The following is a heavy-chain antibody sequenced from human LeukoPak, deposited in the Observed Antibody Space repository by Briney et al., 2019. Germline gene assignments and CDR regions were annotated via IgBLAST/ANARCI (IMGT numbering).Heavy chain of an antibody. CDR2: IYHSGST. CDR1: GGSISSGGYS. CDR3: ARALKGPTPYYFDY. J-gene: IGHJ4*02. V-gene: IGHV4-30-2*01. Sequence: PSQTLSLTCAVSGGSISSGGYSWSWIRQPPGKGLEWIGYIYHSGSTYYNPSLKSRVTISVDRSKNQFSLKLSSVTAADTAVYYCARALKGPTPYYFDYWGQGTLVTVSS.